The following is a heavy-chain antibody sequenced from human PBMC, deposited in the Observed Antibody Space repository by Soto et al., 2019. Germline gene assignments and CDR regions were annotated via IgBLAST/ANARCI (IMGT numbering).Heavy chain of an antibody. V-gene: IGHV4-31*03. CDR1: GGSISSGGYY. Sequence: PSETLSLTCTVSGGSISSGGYYWGWIRQHPGKGLEWIGYIYYSGSTYYNPSLKSRVTISVDTSKNQFSLKLSSVTAADTAVYYCAREVQLLVWKNYYYYYMYVWGKGTTVTVSS. J-gene: IGHJ6*03. CDR2: IYYSGST. D-gene: IGHD2-2*01. CDR3: AREVQLLVWKNYYYYYMYV.